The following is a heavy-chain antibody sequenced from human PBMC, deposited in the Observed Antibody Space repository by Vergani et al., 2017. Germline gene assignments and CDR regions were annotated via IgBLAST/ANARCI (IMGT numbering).Heavy chain of an antibody. D-gene: IGHD6-13*01. CDR1: GYTFTGYY. CDR2: INPNSGGT. CDR3: ARDRGGEQQLAFDY. V-gene: IGHV1-2*02. J-gene: IGHJ4*02. Sequence: QVQLVQSGAEVKKPGASVKVSCKASGYTFTGYYMHWVRQAPGQGLEWMGWINPNSGGTNYAQKLQGRVTMTRDTSISTAYMELSRLRSDDTAVYYCARDRGGEQQLAFDYWGQGTLVTVSS.